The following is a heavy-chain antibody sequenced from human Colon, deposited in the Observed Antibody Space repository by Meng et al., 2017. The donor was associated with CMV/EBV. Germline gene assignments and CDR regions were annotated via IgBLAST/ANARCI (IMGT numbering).Heavy chain of an antibody. J-gene: IGHJ6*02. D-gene: IGHD4-11*01. CDR3: ARGSNLRPDYRSTYYYGIDV. V-gene: IGHV1-69*05. Sequence: SVKVSCKASGGTFSSYAISWVRQAPGQGLEWMGGIIPIFGTANYAQKFQGRVTITTDESTSTAYMELSSLRSEDTAVYYCARGSNLRPDYRSTYYYGIDVWGQGTTVTVSS. CDR2: IIPIFGTA. CDR1: GGTFSSYA.